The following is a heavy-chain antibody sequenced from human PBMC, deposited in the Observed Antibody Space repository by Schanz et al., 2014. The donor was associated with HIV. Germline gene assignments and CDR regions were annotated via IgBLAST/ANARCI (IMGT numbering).Heavy chain of an antibody. V-gene: IGHV3-33*05. J-gene: IGHJ4*02. Sequence: VQLLESGGGVVQPGRSLRLSCVASGFTFDNYGMHWVRQAPGKGLEWVAVMSYDGIRKNYADSVKGRFTISRDNSKNILYLQMDSLRAEDTAVYYCARVFGRTYGLPDYWGQGTLVTVSS. CDR2: MSYDGIRK. CDR1: GFTFDNYG. CDR3: ARVFGRTYGLPDY. D-gene: IGHD3-10*01.